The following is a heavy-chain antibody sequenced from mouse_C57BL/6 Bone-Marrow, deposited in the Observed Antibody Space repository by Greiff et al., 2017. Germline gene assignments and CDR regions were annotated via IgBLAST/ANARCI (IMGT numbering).Heavy chain of an antibody. D-gene: IGHD1-1*01. CDR3: ARSSYWYFDV. CDR1: GYAFTHYL. CDR2: INPGSGGT. J-gene: IGHJ1*03. Sequence: QVQLQQSGAELVRPGTSVKVSCKASGYAFTHYLIEWVKQRPGQGLEWIGVINPGSGGTNYNEKFKGKATLTADKSSSTAYMQLSSLTSEDSAVYFCARSSYWYFDVWGTGTTVTVSS. V-gene: IGHV1-54*01.